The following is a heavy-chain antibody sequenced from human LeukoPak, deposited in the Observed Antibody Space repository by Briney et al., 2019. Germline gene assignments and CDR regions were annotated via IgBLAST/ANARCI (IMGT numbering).Heavy chain of an antibody. CDR3: GSAGSITKHYYMDV. J-gene: IGHJ6*03. Sequence: PSETLSLTCTASGGSISSGSYYWSWIRQPAGKGLEWIGRIYTSGSTNYNPSLKSRVTISVDTSKNEFSLKLSSVTAADTAVYYCGSAGSITKHYYMDVWGKGTTVTVSS. D-gene: IGHD2/OR15-2a*01. CDR1: GGSISSGSYY. V-gene: IGHV4-61*02. CDR2: IYTSGST.